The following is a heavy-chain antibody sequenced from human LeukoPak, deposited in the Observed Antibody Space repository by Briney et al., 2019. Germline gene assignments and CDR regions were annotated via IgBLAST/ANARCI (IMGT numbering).Heavy chain of an antibody. V-gene: IGHV3-23*01. CDR3: AKEPRLPVAGIH. Sequence: GGSLRLSCAASGFTFSSYSMNWVRQAPGKGLEWVSAISGSGGSTYNADSVKGRFTISRDNSKNTLYLQMNILRAEDTAVYYCAKEPRLPVAGIHWGQGTLVTVSS. D-gene: IGHD6-19*01. CDR2: ISGSGGST. CDR1: GFTFSSYS. J-gene: IGHJ4*02.